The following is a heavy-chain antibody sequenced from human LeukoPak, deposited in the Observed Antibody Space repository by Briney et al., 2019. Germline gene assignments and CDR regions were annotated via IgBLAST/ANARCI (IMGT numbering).Heavy chain of an antibody. Sequence: NPGGSLRLSCEASGFTFTTYSMTWVRQTPGEGLEWVSSISTRDTFINYADSVKGRFTISRDNAKNSLFLQMTSLRAEDTAMYYCARWKPRSDALDVWGKGTMVMVSS. CDR3: ARWKPRSDALDV. V-gene: IGHV3-21*01. CDR2: ISTRDTFI. CDR1: GFTFTTYS. D-gene: IGHD1-1*01. J-gene: IGHJ3*01.